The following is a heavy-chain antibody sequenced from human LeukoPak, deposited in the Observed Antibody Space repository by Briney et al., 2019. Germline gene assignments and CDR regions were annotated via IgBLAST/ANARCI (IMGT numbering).Heavy chain of an antibody. D-gene: IGHD3-10*01. CDR3: ARGRYDSGNYYNRRPFDY. CDR2: TYYRSKWYN. Sequence: SQTLSLTCAISGDSVSSHSAAWNWIRQSPSRGLEWLGRTYYRSKWYNDYAVSVKGRITINPDTSKNQFSLKLSSVTAADTAVYYCARGRYDSGNYYNRRPFDYWGQGTLVTVSS. V-gene: IGHV6-1*01. J-gene: IGHJ4*02. CDR1: GDSVSSHSAA.